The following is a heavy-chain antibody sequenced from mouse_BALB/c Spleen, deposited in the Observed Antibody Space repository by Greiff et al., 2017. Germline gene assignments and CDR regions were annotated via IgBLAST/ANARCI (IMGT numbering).Heavy chain of an antibody. CDR3: ARYRGYFDY. D-gene: IGHD3-1*01. CDR1: GYSITSDYA. CDR2: ISYSGST. V-gene: IGHV3-2*02. Sequence: EVQRVESGPGLVKPSQSLSLTCTVTGYSITSDYAWNWIRQFPGNKLEWMGYISYSGSTSYNPSLKSRISITRDTSKNQFFLQLNSVTTEDTATYYCARYRGYFDYWGQGTTLTVSS. J-gene: IGHJ2*01.